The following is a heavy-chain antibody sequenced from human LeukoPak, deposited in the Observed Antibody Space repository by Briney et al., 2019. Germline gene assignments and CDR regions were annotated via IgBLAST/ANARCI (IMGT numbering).Heavy chain of an antibody. D-gene: IGHD2-21*01. CDR3: ATGAYFAD. V-gene: IGHV3-23*01. CDR2: ISDSGGDT. Sequence: GGSLRLSCAASGFTFSKSPMTWVRQALGRGLEWVSTISDSGGDTYHADSVKGRFTISRDNSMNRLYLQMNSLRAEDTAIYYCATGAYFADWGQGTLVTVSS. CDR1: GFTFSKSP. J-gene: IGHJ4*02.